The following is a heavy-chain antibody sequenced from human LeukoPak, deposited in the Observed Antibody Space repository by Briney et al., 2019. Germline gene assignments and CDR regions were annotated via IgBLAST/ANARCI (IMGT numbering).Heavy chain of an antibody. J-gene: IGHJ4*02. D-gene: IGHD6-13*01. CDR3: ARIVHTTTWSPFDY. CDR2: IHSGGTT. V-gene: IGHV4-4*07. CDR1: GDSISDDY. Sequence: SETLSLTCTVSGDSISDDYYTWMRQPAGKGLEWLGRIHSGGTTNYNPSLMSRVTLSIDKSKKHISLRLTSVTAADTAVYYCARIVHTTTWSPFDYWGQGTLVTVSS.